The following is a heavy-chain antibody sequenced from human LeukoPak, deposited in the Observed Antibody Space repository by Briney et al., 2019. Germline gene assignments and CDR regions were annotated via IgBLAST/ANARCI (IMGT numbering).Heavy chain of an antibody. Sequence: PSETLSLTCTVSGGSISSYYWSWIRQPAGKGLEWIGRMYYSGTTQYNPSLKSRVTISEDTSKIQFSLKLSSVTAADTAVYYCAGGGYGSTTLPFDYWGQGTLVTVSS. V-gene: IGHV4-4*07. CDR2: MYYSGTT. J-gene: IGHJ4*02. D-gene: IGHD2-15*01. CDR1: GGSISSYY. CDR3: AGGGYGSTTLPFDY.